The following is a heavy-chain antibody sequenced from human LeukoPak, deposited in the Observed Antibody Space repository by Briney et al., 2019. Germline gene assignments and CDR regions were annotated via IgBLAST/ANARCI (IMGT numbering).Heavy chain of an antibody. D-gene: IGHD3-22*01. CDR1: GFTFSTYS. Sequence: GGSLRLSCAASGFTFSTYSMNWVRQAPGKGLEWVSSIGGSSIYIYYADSVKGRFAISRDNAKNSLYLQMNSLRAKDTAVYYCARDPPYYDSSGYYYDYWGQGTLVTVSS. V-gene: IGHV3-21*01. CDR3: ARDPPYYDSSGYYYDY. CDR2: IGGSSIYI. J-gene: IGHJ4*02.